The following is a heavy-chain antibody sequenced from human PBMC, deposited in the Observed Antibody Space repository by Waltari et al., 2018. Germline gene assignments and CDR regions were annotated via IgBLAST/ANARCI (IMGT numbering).Heavy chain of an antibody. Sequence: EVQLLQSGGGLVQPGGSLRLSCAASGFTFSSYSMSWVRQAPGKGLEWVSAIRSGGETTRYADSVKGRFTISRDKSKNTLSLQVSSLRAEDTAVYYCAKRLLEPQVGAFDIWGQGTIVTVSS. V-gene: IGHV3-23*01. J-gene: IGHJ3*02. CDR3: AKRLLEPQVGAFDI. D-gene: IGHD3-3*01. CDR1: GFTFSSYS. CDR2: IRSGGETT.